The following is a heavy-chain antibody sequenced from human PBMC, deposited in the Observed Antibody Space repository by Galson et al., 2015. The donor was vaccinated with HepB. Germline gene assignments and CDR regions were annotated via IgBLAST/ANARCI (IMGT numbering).Heavy chain of an antibody. J-gene: IGHJ4*02. CDR1: GFTFSSYG. CDR2: IWYDGSNK. D-gene: IGHD3-22*01. Sequence: SLRLSCAASGFTFSSYGMHWVRQAPGKGLEWVAVIWYDGSNKYYADSVKGRFTISRDNSKNTLYLQMNSLRAEDTAVYYCARGPRPLGYDSSGYFDYWGQGTLVTVSS. V-gene: IGHV3-33*08. CDR3: ARGPRPLGYDSSGYFDY.